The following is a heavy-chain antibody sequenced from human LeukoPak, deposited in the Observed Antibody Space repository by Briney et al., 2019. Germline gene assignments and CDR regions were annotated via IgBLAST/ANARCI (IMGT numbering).Heavy chain of an antibody. CDR1: GFIFTNYW. Sequence: GGSLRLSCEVSGFIFTNYWMSWVRQAPGKGLEWVANINQDASEKYFVDSVKGRFTISRDNAKSSLFLQMNSLRAEDTAVYYCARGTVTALDYWGQGTLVTVSS. J-gene: IGHJ4*02. V-gene: IGHV3-7*01. CDR2: INQDASEK. D-gene: IGHD2-21*02. CDR3: ARGTVTALDY.